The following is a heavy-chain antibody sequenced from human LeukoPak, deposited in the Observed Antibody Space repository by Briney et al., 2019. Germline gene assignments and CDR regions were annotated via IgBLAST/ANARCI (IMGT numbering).Heavy chain of an antibody. Sequence: PGGSLRLSCGAAGFTFSSYRMNWVRQAPGKGLEWVSYISSSSSTIYYADSVKGRFTISRDNAKNSLYLQMNSLRAEDTAVYYCATVRSPCSGSYPGYFDYWGQGTQVTVSS. J-gene: IGHJ4*02. CDR2: ISSSSSTI. V-gene: IGHV3-48*01. D-gene: IGHD1-26*01. CDR3: ATVRSPCSGSYPGYFDY. CDR1: GFTFSSYR.